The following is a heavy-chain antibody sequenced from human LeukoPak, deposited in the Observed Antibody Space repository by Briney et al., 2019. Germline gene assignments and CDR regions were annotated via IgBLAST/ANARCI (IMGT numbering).Heavy chain of an antibody. CDR1: GGFTTTTNW. D-gene: IGHD3-3*01. Sequence: SETLSLTCGVSGGFTTTTNWWTWVRQPPGKGLEWIGEVHLDGRTNYNPSLESRLTISVDLSENHISLRLTSVTAADTAVYYCAREGGFYRPLDYSGQGTLVTVPS. J-gene: IGHJ4*02. CDR3: AREGGFYRPLDY. CDR2: VHLDGRT. V-gene: IGHV4-4*02.